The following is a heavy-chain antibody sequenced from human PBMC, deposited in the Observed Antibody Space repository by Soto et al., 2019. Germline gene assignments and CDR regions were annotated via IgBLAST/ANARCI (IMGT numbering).Heavy chain of an antibody. D-gene: IGHD4-17*01. CDR2: IIYNGDTS. Sequence: EVQLLEAGGGLIQPGGSLRLSCSASGFNFGDYGMSWVRQAPGKGLEWLSAIIYNGDTSYYADSVRGRYTISRDNSKNTLYLQLHDLGSADTAIYFCPKDSAYGDSLPYVFWGQGTLVTVSS. CDR3: PKDSAYGDSLPYVF. J-gene: IGHJ4*02. V-gene: IGHV3-23*01. CDR1: GFNFGDYG.